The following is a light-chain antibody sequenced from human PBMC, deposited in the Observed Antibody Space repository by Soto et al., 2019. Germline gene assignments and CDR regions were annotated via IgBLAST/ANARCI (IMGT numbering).Light chain of an antibody. V-gene: IGKV1-39*01. CDR3: QQSYSTFPWT. Sequence: DIQMTQSPSSLSSSVGDRVTITCRASQSISSYLYCYQQKPARAPKRLIYDASTWQSGVPPRFSGSGSGTDYTLTISSLQPHDFAAYYCQQSYSTFPWTFGQGTKLEIK. CDR2: DAS. CDR1: QSISSY. J-gene: IGKJ1*01.